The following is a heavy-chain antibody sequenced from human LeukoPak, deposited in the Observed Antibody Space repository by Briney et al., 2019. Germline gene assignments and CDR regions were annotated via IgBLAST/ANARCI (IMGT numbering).Heavy chain of an antibody. V-gene: IGHV1-18*04. J-gene: IGHJ4*02. CDR3: ARDLGQQLVHGLDY. D-gene: IGHD6-13*01. CDR2: ISAYNGNT. CDR1: GYTFTSYG. Sequence: ASVKDSCKASGYTFTSYGISWVRQAPGQGLEWMGWISAYNGNTNYAQKLQGRVTMTTDTSTSTAYMELRSLRSDDTAVYYCARDLGQQLVHGLDYWGQGTLVTVSS.